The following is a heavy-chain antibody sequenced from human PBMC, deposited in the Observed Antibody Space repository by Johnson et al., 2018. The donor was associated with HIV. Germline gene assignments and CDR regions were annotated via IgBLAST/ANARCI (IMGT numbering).Heavy chain of an antibody. Sequence: VQLVESGGGLVQPGRSLRLSCAASGFTFDDNAMHWVRQAPGKGLEWVSGLSWYSGSLGYADSVKGRFTISRDNAKNSLYLQMNSLRAGDTAVYYCARGGGFGAFDIWGQGTMVTVSS. CDR1: GFTFDDNA. CDR2: LSWYSGSL. D-gene: IGHD3-16*01. V-gene: IGHV3-9*01. CDR3: ARGGGFGAFDI. J-gene: IGHJ3*02.